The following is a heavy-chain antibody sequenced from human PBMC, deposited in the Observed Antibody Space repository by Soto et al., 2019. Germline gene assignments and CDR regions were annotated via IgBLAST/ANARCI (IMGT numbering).Heavy chain of an antibody. CDR1: GGSISSGDYY. CDR2: IYYSGST. J-gene: IGHJ4*02. CDR3: ARAPSYDFWSGFPYGDYFDY. V-gene: IGHV4-30-4*01. D-gene: IGHD3-3*01. Sequence: PSETLSLTCTVSGGSISSGDYYWSWIRQPPGKGLEWIGYIYYSGSTYYNPSLKSRVTISVDTSKNQFSLKLSSVTAADTAVYYCARAPSYDFWSGFPYGDYFDYWGQGTLVTVSS.